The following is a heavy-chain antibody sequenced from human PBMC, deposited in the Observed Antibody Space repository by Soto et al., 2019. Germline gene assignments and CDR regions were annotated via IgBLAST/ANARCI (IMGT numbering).Heavy chain of an antibody. Sequence: ASVKVSCKASGGTFSSYAISWVRQAPGQGLEWMGGIIPIFGTANYAQKFRGRVTITADESTSTAYMELSSLRSEDTAVYCCARGRTGPGRPKHYYYGMDVWGQGTTVTVSS. CDR2: IIPIFGTA. CDR1: GGTFSSYA. CDR3: ARGRTGPGRPKHYYYGMDV. V-gene: IGHV1-69*13. D-gene: IGHD1-1*01. J-gene: IGHJ6*02.